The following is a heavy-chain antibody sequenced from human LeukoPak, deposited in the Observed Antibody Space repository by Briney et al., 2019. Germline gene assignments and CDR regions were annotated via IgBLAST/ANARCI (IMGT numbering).Heavy chain of an antibody. J-gene: IGHJ4*02. CDR3: ARVGYSSGWYGNYFDY. CDR1: GGSISSSNW. D-gene: IGHD6-19*01. CDR2: IYHSGST. Sequence: SGTLSLTCAVSGGSISSSNWWSWVRQPPGKGLEWIGEIYHSGSTNYNPSLKSRVTISVDKSKNQFTLKLSSVTAADTAVYYCARVGYSSGWYGNYFDYWGQGALVTVSS. V-gene: IGHV4-4*02.